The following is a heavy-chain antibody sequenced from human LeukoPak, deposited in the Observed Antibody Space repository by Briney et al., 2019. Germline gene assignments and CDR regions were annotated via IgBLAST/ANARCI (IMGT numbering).Heavy chain of an antibody. CDR1: GASISRGGYS. J-gene: IGHJ4*02. CDR2: IYHSGST. CDR3: ARYLYGSGSPLDY. V-gene: IGHV4-30-2*01. Sequence: PSETLSLTCDVSGASISRGGYSWSWIRQPPGKGLEWIGYIYHSGSTYYNPSLKSRVTISMDRSKNQFSLKLSSVTAADTAVYYCARYLYGSGSPLDYWGQGILVTVSS. D-gene: IGHD3-10*01.